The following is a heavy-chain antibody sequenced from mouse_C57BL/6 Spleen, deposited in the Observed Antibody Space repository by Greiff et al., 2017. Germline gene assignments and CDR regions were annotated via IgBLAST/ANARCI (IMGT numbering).Heavy chain of an antibody. CDR1: GFTFSSYG. Sequence: EVQLVESGGDLVKPGGSLKLSCAASGFTFSSYGMSWVSQTPDKRLEWVATISSGGSYTYYPDSVKGRFTISRDNAKNTLYLQMSSLKSEDTAMYYCARDSNYGFAYWGQGTLVTVSA. J-gene: IGHJ3*01. CDR3: ARDSNYGFAY. V-gene: IGHV5-6*01. D-gene: IGHD2-5*01. CDR2: ISSGGSYT.